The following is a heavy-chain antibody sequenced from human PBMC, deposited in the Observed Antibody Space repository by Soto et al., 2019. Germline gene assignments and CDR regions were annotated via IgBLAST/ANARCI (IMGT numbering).Heavy chain of an antibody. Sequence: SQTLSLTCVISGDSVSSNSAAWNWIRQSPSRGLEWLGRTYYRSKWYNDYAVSVKSRITINPDTSKNQFSLQLNSVTPEDTAVYYCARGPRIAAAGTNYYHYGMDVWGQGTTVTVSS. CDR1: GDSVSSNSAA. J-gene: IGHJ6*02. V-gene: IGHV6-1*01. CDR3: ARGPRIAAAGTNYYHYGMDV. D-gene: IGHD6-13*01. CDR2: TYYRSKWYN.